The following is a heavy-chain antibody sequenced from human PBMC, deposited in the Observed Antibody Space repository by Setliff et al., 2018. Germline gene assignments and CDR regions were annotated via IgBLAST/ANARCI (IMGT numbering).Heavy chain of an antibody. V-gene: IGHV3-11*05. D-gene: IGHD3-10*01. CDR2: ISGSGSYT. J-gene: IGHJ4*02. CDR1: GFSFSDYY. Sequence: GGSLRLSCAASGFSFSDYYMTWIRQAPGKGLEWVSYISGSGSYTDYADFVKGRFTIARDNTKNSLHLQMNSLRAEDTAVYYCARVRGGRDYWGQGTLVTVSS. CDR3: ARVRGGRDY.